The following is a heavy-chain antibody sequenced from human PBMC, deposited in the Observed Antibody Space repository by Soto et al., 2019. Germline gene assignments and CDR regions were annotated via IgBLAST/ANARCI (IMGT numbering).Heavy chain of an antibody. CDR1: GYTFTGYY. J-gene: IGHJ5*02. Sequence: ASVKVSCKASGYTFTGYYMHWVRQAPGQGLEWMGWINPNSGGTNYAQKFQGRVTMTRDTSISTAYMELSRLRSEDTAVYYCAEAVAGRNWFDPWGQGTLVTVSS. CDR3: AEAVAGRNWFDP. CDR2: INPNSGGT. V-gene: IGHV1-2*02. D-gene: IGHD6-19*01.